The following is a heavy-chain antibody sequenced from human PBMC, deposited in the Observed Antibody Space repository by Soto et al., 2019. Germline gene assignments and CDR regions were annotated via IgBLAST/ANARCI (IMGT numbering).Heavy chain of an antibody. CDR3: ARDSSSSWPNYYYYCGMDV. CDR2: IYYSGST. D-gene: IGHD6-13*01. Sequence: PSETLSLTCTVSGGSISSGDYYWSWIRQPPGKGLEWIGYIYYSGSTYYNPSLKSRVTISVDTSKNQFSLKLSSVTAADTAVYYCARDSSSSWPNYYYYCGMDVWGQGTTVTVSS. J-gene: IGHJ6*02. V-gene: IGHV4-30-4*01. CDR1: GGSISSGDYY.